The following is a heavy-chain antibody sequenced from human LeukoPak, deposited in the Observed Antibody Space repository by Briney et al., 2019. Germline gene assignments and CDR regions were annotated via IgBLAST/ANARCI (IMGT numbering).Heavy chain of an antibody. D-gene: IGHD3-22*01. Sequence: GGSLRLSCAASGFTFGNGWMSWVRQAPGKGLEWVGRIKSKTDGGTTDYAAPVKGRFTISRDDSKNTLYLQMNSLKTEDTAVYYCTASITMIVVALNWFDPWGKGTLVTVSS. J-gene: IGHJ5*02. CDR3: TASITMIVVALNWFDP. CDR2: IKSKTDGGTT. CDR1: GFTFGNGW. V-gene: IGHV3-15*01.